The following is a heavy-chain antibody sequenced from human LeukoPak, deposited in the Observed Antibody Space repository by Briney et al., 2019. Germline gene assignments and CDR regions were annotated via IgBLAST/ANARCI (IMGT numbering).Heavy chain of an antibody. V-gene: IGHV1-69*04. Sequence: SVKVSCKASGGTFSSYAISWVRQAPGQGLEWMGRIIPILGIANYAQKFQGRVTITADKSTGTAYMELSSLRSEDTAVYYCASDSGGSPVGAFDIWGQGTMVTVSS. CDR3: ASDSGGSPVGAFDI. J-gene: IGHJ3*02. D-gene: IGHD2-15*01. CDR1: GGTFSSYA. CDR2: IIPILGIA.